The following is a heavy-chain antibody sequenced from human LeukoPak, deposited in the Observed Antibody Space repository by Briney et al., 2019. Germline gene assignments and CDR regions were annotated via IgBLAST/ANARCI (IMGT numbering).Heavy chain of an antibody. Sequence: GGSLRLSCAGSGFNFNNYAMSWVRQAPGKGLGWVSGLSGSGSRTYYADSVKGRFTISRDNSKSTLYLQMNSLRVEDTAIYYCATYGSGWTLYFYFYMDVWGKGTTVTVSS. V-gene: IGHV3-23*01. CDR3: ATYGSGWTLYFYFYMDV. CDR2: LSGSGSRT. D-gene: IGHD6-19*01. CDR1: GFNFNNYA. J-gene: IGHJ6*03.